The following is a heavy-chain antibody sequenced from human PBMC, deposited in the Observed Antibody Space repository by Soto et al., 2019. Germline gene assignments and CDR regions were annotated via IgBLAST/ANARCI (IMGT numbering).Heavy chain of an antibody. J-gene: IGHJ6*02. CDR3: ACEGYSSSWYRRDYCMDV. CDR2: INSDGSST. V-gene: IGHV3-74*01. Sequence: GGSLRLSCAASGFTFSSDWMHWVRQAPGKVLVWVSRINSDGSSTSYADSVKGRFTISRDNAKNTLYLQMNSLRAEDTAVYYCACEGYSSSWYRRDYCMDVWGQGTTVTVSS. CDR1: GFTFSSDW. D-gene: IGHD6-13*01.